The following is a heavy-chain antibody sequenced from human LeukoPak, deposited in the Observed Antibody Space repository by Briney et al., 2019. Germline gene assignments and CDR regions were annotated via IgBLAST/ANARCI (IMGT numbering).Heavy chain of an antibody. J-gene: IGHJ3*02. CDR1: GFTFSIYA. Sequence: GGSLRLSCAASGFTFSIYAMSWVRQAPGKGLEWVSAISGSGGTAHYADSVKGRFTISRDNSKNTLYLQMNSLRAEDTAVYYCARAWSWMTTWAFDIWGQGTMVTVSS. CDR3: ARAWSWMTTWAFDI. D-gene: IGHD2/OR15-2a*01. CDR2: ISGSGGTA. V-gene: IGHV3-23*01.